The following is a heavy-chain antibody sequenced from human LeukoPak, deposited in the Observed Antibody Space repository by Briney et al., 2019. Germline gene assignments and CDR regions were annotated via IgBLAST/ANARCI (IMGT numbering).Heavy chain of an antibody. D-gene: IGHD1-26*01. V-gene: IGHV4-59*10. CDR2: IYTSGST. CDR3: ARTLVGALDY. J-gene: IGHJ4*02. CDR1: GGSFSGYY. Sequence: SETLSLTCAVYGGSFSGYYWSWIRQPAGKGLEWIGRIYTSGSTNYNPSLKSRVTISVDTSKNQFSLKLSSGTAADTAVYYCARTLVGALDYWGQGTLVTVSS.